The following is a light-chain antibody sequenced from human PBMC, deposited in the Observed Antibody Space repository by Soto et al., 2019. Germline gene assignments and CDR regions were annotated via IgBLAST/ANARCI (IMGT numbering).Light chain of an antibody. CDR1: QRISNW. CDR3: QQYNGYRWT. CDR2: KAS. V-gene: IGKV1-5*03. Sequence: IKMTQSPSTVSATEGDRVTITCRASQRISNWLAWHQQKPGKVPNILIYKASSLESGVPSRFSGSGSGTEFTLTISSLQPEDFATYYCQQYNGYRWTFGQRTKVDI. J-gene: IGKJ1*01.